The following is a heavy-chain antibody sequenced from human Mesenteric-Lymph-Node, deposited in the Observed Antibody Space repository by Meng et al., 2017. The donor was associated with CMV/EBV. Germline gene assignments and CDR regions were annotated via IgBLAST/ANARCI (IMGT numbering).Heavy chain of an antibody. CDR1: GFTLSSNA. CDR2: IGGRADIT. CDR3: AKDNQGFWTSDTCATNFVDY. V-gene: IGHV3-23*01. Sequence: GESLKISCVASGFTLSSNAMSWVRQAPGKGLEWVAAIGGRADITYYADSVKGRVTISKDNFRNTLYLQINNLRAEETAVYYCAKDNQGFWTSDTCATNFVDYWGQGTLVTVSS. J-gene: IGHJ4*02. D-gene: IGHD3/OR15-3a*01.